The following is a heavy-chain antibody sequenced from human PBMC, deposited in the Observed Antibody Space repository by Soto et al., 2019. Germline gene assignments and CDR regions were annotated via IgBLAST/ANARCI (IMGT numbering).Heavy chain of an antibody. D-gene: IGHD3-22*01. V-gene: IGHV4-38-2*01. CDR3: ASALYYYDSSGLILSFDY. J-gene: IGHJ4*02. Sequence: PSETLSLTCAVSGYSISSGYYWGCIRQPPGKGLEWIGSIYHSGSTYYNPSLKSRVTISVDTSKNQFSLKLSSVTAADTAVYYCASALYYYDSSGLILSFDYWGQGTLVTVSS. CDR2: IYHSGST. CDR1: GYSISSGYY.